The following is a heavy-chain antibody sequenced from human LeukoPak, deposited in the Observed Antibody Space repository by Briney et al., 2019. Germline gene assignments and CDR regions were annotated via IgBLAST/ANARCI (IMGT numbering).Heavy chain of an antibody. CDR1: GFSFSNYA. D-gene: IGHD3-22*01. V-gene: IGHV3-23*01. J-gene: IGHJ4*02. Sequence: GGSLRLSCVGSGFSFSNYAMNWVRQAPGKGLEWVAVISDNSVITYYADSVRGRFTISRDNSKNTLYLQMNSLRAEDTAVYYCARDYREYYYDSSGYYTTPTFDYWGQGTLVTVSS. CDR3: ARDYREYYYDSSGYYTTPTFDY. CDR2: ISDNSVIT.